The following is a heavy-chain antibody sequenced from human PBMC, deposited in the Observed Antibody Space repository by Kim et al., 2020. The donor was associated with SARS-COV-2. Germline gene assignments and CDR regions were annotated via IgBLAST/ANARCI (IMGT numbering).Heavy chain of an antibody. D-gene: IGHD1-26*01. CDR3: ATYHYSGSYYFDY. CDR2: IIPIFGTA. CDR1: GGTFSSYA. Sequence: SVKVSCKASGGTFSSYAISWVRQSPGQGLEWMGGIIPIFGTANYAQKFQGRVTITADESTSTAYMELSSLRSEDTAVYYCATYHYSGSYYFDYWGQGTLVTVSS. V-gene: IGHV1-69*13. J-gene: IGHJ4*02.